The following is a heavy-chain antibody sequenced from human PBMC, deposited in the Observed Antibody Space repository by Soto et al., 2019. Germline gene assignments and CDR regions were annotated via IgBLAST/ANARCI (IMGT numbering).Heavy chain of an antibody. D-gene: IGHD3-10*01. J-gene: IGHJ6*02. CDR3: ARLGYRAGYMVRGVNGMDV. V-gene: IGHV3-30-3*01. Sequence: GSLRLSCAASGFTFSSYAMHWVRQAPGKGLEWVAVISYDGSNKYYADSVKGRFTISRDNSKNTLYLQMNSLRAEDTAVYYCARLGYRAGYMVRGVNGMDVWGQGTTVTVSS. CDR2: ISYDGSNK. CDR1: GFTFSSYA.